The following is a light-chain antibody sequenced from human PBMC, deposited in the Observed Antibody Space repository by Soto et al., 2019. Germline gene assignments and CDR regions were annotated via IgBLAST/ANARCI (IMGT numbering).Light chain of an antibody. V-gene: IGLV1-44*01. CDR3: ATRHDYFYV. CDR1: TSDIGTNA. CDR2: TNN. J-gene: IGLJ1*01. Sequence: QSVLSQPPSASGTPGQRVTVSCSGSTSDIGTNAVNWFQHVPGTAPRLLIYTNNLRPSGVPDRFSASKSGTSASLAISGLQSVDEADYYCATRHDYFYVFGTGTKVTVL.